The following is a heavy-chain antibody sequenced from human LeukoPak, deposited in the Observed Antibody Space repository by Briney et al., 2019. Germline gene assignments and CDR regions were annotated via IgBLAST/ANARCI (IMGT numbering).Heavy chain of an antibody. CDR1: GGSISSYY. J-gene: IGHJ4*02. CDR2: INHSGST. Sequence: SETLSLTCTVSGGSISSYYWSWIRQPPGKGLEWIGEINHSGSTNYNPSLKSRVTISVDTSKNQFSLKLSSVTAADTAVYYCARGLRIAVAGVDYWGQGTLVTVSS. CDR3: ARGLRIAVAGVDY. D-gene: IGHD6-19*01. V-gene: IGHV4-34*01.